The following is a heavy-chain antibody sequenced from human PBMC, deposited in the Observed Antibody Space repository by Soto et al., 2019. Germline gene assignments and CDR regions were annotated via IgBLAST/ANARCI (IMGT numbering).Heavy chain of an antibody. CDR3: AAALAEAGLLNV. D-gene: IGHD6-19*01. Sequence: QKQLVQSGPEVKKPGTSVNVSCKASGFASTNSAMQWVRQARGQRLEWIGWIVVGSGNTDSAQKFKERVTITRDMSTSRAYMELRSLRSGDTAVYYCAAALAEAGLLNVWGQGTLVTVSS. J-gene: IGHJ4*02. CDR1: GFASTNSA. CDR2: IVVGSGNT. V-gene: IGHV1-58*02.